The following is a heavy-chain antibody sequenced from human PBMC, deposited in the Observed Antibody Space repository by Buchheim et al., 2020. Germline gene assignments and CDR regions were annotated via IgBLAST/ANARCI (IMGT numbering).Heavy chain of an antibody. CDR3: ARAPTYNRSRGWFDA. D-gene: IGHD5-24*01. Sequence: QVQLQESGPGLVKPSETLSVTCNVSGDSLSSYYWSWIRQPPGKGLEWIGYMSYSVIVFYNASLRSRVTISVDTSKNQLSFRVSSVTAADTAVYFCARAPTYNRSRGWFDAWGQGTL. J-gene: IGHJ5*02. CDR2: MSYSVIV. V-gene: IGHV4-59*01. CDR1: GDSLSSYY.